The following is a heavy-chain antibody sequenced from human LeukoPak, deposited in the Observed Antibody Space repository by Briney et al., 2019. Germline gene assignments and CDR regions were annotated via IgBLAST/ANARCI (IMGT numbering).Heavy chain of an antibody. V-gene: IGHV3-43*02. CDR1: GFTFDDFA. CDR3: AKGQGYYFHY. J-gene: IGHJ4*02. CDR2: ISGDGGST. Sequence: GGSLRLSCAASGFTFDDFAMHWVRQAPGKGLEWVSLISGDGGSTYYADSVKGRFTISRDNSKSSLYLQMNSLRTEDTALYYCAKGQGYYFHYWGQGTLVTVSS.